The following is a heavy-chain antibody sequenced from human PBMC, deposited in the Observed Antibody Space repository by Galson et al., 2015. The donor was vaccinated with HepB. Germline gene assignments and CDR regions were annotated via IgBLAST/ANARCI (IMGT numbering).Heavy chain of an antibody. CDR3: VRGRYCSGGSCYCFDS. V-gene: IGHV3-21*05. CDR2: ISGTSDLI. D-gene: IGHD2-15*01. CDR1: GFSISSYG. Sequence: PLGHSCAASGFSISSYGMNWVREAPGEGLGSVSCISGTSDLIYYADSVKGRFTISRDNAKNSLYVQMNSLRAEDTAVYYCVRGRYCSGGSCYCFDSWGPGTLVTVSS. J-gene: IGHJ4*02.